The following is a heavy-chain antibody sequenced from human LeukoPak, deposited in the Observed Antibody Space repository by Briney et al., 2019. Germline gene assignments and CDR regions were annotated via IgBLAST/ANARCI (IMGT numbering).Heavy chain of an antibody. Sequence: GELLLISCMGAGFSFTSYWIGLVRQMPGKGLGLMGIIYPGDSDYSSSPSFQGKITISADKSISTAYLQWSSLKASDAAVYYCAAGRVYSSVIFDNWGQGTLVTVSS. V-gene: IGHV5-51*01. CDR3: AAGRVYSSVIFDN. J-gene: IGHJ4*02. D-gene: IGHD5-12*01. CDR2: IYPGDSDY. CDR1: GFSFTSYW.